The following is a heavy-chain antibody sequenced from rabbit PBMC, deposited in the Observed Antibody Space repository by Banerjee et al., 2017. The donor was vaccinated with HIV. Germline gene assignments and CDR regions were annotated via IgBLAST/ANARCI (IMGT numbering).Heavy chain of an antibody. CDR3: ARGGTYAGEGYTT. CDR2: IYGGGSGST. V-gene: IGHV1S40*01. J-gene: IGHJ3*01. CDR1: GFDFTTNY. D-gene: IGHD4-2*01. Sequence: QSLEESGGDLVKPGASLTLTCTASGFDFTTNYMCWVRQAPGKGLEWIACIYGGGSGSTYYASWAKGRFTISKTSSTTVTLQMTSLTAADTATYFCARGGTYAGEGYTTWGQGTLVTVS.